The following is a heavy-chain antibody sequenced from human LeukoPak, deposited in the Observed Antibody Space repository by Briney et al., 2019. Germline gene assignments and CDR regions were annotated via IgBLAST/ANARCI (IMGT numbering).Heavy chain of an antibody. Sequence: GGSLRLSCAASGFTFSSYAMHWVRQAPGKGLEWVAVISYDGSNKYYADSVKGRFTISRDNSKNTLYLQMNSLRAEDTAVYYCARGVEAVAGTFDYWGQGTLVTVSS. CDR1: GFTFSSYA. J-gene: IGHJ4*02. V-gene: IGHV3-30-3*01. CDR3: ARGVEAVAGTFDY. D-gene: IGHD6-19*01. CDR2: ISYDGSNK.